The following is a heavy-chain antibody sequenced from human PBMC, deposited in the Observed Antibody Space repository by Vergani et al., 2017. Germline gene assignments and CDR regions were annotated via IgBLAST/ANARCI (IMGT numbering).Heavy chain of an antibody. Sequence: QLQLHKSGPGLVKPSETLSLTCTLSGGSISSSSHFWGWLRQTPGKGLEWIGSIYYSGSTYYNPSLKSRVSISVDTSKNQFSLKLSSVPAADSAVYYCARHDSGHYDSSYYGLDVWGQGTTVTVSS. V-gene: IGHV4-39*01. CDR2: IYYSGST. CDR3: ARHDSGHYDSSYYGLDV. D-gene: IGHD3-16*01. J-gene: IGHJ6*02. CDR1: GGSISSSSHF.